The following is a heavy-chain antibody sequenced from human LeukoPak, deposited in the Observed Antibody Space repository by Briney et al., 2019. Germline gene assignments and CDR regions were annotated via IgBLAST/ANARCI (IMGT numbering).Heavy chain of an antibody. D-gene: IGHD1-26*01. CDR2: INKDGSKK. J-gene: IGHJ4*02. CDR1: GFTFSDYW. V-gene: IGHV3-7*01. CDR3: VRDAPGREGPHY. Sequence: GGSLRLSCAASGFTFSDYWMNWARQAPGKGLEWLANINKDGSKKDYVDSVKGRFTISRDNAKNSLSLQMDSLRVEDTAVYHCVRDAPGREGPHYWGQGSLVTVSS.